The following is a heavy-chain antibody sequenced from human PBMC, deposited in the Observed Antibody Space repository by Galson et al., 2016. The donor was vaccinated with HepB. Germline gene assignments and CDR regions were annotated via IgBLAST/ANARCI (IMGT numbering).Heavy chain of an antibody. D-gene: IGHD6-13*01. CDR2: ISDNGGRT. CDR3: AKDRHSSSWYWGYFDD. Sequence: SLRLSCADSGFTFSTYAMNWVRQAPGKGLEWVSSISDNGGRTYYTDSVMGRFTISRDIGKNTVYLQMNSLRAEDTAVYYCAKDRHSSSWYWGYFDDWGQGTRVTVSS. CDR1: GFTFSTYA. J-gene: IGHJ4*02. V-gene: IGHV3-23*01.